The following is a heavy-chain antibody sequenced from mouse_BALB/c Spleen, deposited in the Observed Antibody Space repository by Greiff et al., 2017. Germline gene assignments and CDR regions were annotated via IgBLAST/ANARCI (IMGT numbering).Heavy chain of an antibody. CDR2: IYPSDSYT. V-gene: IGHV1-69*02. J-gene: IGHJ2*01. Sequence: QVQLQQPGAELVRPGASVKLSCKASGYTFTSYWINWVKQRPGQGLEWIGNIYPSDSYTNYNQKFKDKATLTVDKSSSTAYMQLSSPTSEDSAVYYCTRVGTGFDYWGQGTTLTVSS. CDR1: GYTFTSYW. CDR3: TRVGTGFDY. D-gene: IGHD4-1*01.